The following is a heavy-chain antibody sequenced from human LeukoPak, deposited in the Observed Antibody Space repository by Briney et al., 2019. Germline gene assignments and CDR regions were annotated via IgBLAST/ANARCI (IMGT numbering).Heavy chain of an antibody. CDR1: GFSFSGHW. Sequence: GGSLRLSCTASGFSFSGHWMHWARQLPGKGLVWVSRISPTGSTTGYADSVKGRFTVSRDNAKNTLYLQVNNLRAEDTAVYYCARGPNSNWSGLDFWGQGTLLIVSS. D-gene: IGHD6-6*01. CDR3: ARGPNSNWSGLDF. J-gene: IGHJ4*02. V-gene: IGHV3-74*01. CDR2: ISPTGSTT.